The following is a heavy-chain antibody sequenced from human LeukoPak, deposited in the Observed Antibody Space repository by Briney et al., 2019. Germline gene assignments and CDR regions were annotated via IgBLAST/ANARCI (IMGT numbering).Heavy chain of an antibody. CDR2: INGSGGST. J-gene: IGHJ4*02. Sequence: GQSLRLSCAASRFTFSSYAMSWVRQAPGKGLEWVAVINGSGGSTYYGDSVKGRFTISRDNSKNTLYLQMNSLRAEDTAVYYCAKDMWDSYGYPKRYFDYWGQGTLVT. V-gene: IGHV3-23*01. D-gene: IGHD5-18*01. CDR1: RFTFSSYA. CDR3: AKDMWDSYGYPKRYFDY.